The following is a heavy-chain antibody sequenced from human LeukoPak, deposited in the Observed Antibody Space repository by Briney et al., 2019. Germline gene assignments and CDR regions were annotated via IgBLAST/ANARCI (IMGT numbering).Heavy chain of an antibody. CDR3: AKDEGANYGAGYYYFDY. Sequence: GGSLRLSCAASGFTFSSYGMHWVRQAPGKGLEWVAFIRYDGSNKYYADSVKGRFTISRDNSKNTLYLQMNSLRAEDTAVYYCAKDEGANYGAGYYYFDYWGQGTLVTVSS. CDR1: GFTFSSYG. CDR2: IRYDGSNK. V-gene: IGHV3-30*02. J-gene: IGHJ4*02. D-gene: IGHD4-17*01.